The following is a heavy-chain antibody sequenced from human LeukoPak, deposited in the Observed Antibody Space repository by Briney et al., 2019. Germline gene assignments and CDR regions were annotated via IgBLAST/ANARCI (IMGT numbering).Heavy chain of an antibody. CDR1: GYTLTSYA. CDR2: INTNTGKP. J-gene: IGHJ4*02. Sequence: ASVKVSCKASGYTLTSYAMNWGRQAPGQGLEGRGWINTNTGKPTYAQGFTGRFVFSLDTSVSTAYLQISSLKAEDTAVYYCARGAAAGMFRPYFDYWGQGTLVTVSS. D-gene: IGHD6-13*01. V-gene: IGHV7-4-1*02. CDR3: ARGAAAGMFRPYFDY.